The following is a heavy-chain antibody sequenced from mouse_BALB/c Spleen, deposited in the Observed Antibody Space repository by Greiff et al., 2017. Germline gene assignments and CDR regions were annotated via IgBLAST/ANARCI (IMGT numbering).Heavy chain of an antibody. D-gene: IGHD1-1*01. Sequence: EVQLQQSGAELVKPGASVKLSCTASGFNIKDTYMHWVKQRPEQGLEWIGRIDPASGNTKYDPKFQGKATITADTSSNTAYLQLSSLTSEDTAVYYCARYYGGSGDYWGQGTTLTVSS. CDR3: ARYYGGSGDY. J-gene: IGHJ2*01. CDR1: GFNIKDTY. V-gene: IGHV14-3*02. CDR2: IDPASGNT.